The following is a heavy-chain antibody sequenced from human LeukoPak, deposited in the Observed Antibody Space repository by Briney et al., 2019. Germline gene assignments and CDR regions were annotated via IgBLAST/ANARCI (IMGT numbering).Heavy chain of an antibody. D-gene: IGHD6-6*01. V-gene: IGHV1-8*01. J-gene: IGHJ5*02. CDR3: ARIRSHSSSSTRHPPPFRWFDP. CDR1: GYTFTSYD. Sequence: ASVKVSCKASGYTFTSYDINWVRQATGQGLEWMGWMNPNSGNTGYAQKFQGRVTMTRNTSISTAYMEMSSLRAEDPAVYYFARIRSHSSSSTRHPPPFRWFDPWGQGTLVTVSS. CDR2: MNPNSGNT.